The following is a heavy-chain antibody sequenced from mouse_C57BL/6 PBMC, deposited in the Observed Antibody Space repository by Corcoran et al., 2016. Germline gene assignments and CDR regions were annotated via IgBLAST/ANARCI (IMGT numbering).Heavy chain of an antibody. Sequence: QVTLKESGPGILQSSQTLSLTCSFSGFSLSTSGMVVSWIRQPSGKGLEWLAHIYWDDDKRFNPSLKSRLTISKDTSRNQVFRKITNVDTADTATYYCARRALGLRWYFDVWGTGTTVTVSS. CDR2: IYWDDDK. CDR3: ARRALGLRWYFDV. D-gene: IGHD3-1*01. V-gene: IGHV8-12*01. J-gene: IGHJ1*03. CDR1: GFSLSTSGMV.